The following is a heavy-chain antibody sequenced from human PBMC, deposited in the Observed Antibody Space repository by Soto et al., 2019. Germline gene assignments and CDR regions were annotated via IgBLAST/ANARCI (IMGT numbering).Heavy chain of an antibody. V-gene: IGHV4-39*01. CDR3: ATSPPTDPLLGTPRDWFDP. Sequence: SETLSLTCSVSGGSISSTSYYWAWIRQPPGKGLEWIGTLYYSGTTYSTASLKSRVIISVDTSKNQFSLKLTSVTAADTAVYHCATSPPTDPLLGTPRDWFDPSGQGTLVTVSS. J-gene: IGHJ5*02. CDR2: LYYSGTT. CDR1: GGSISSTSYY. D-gene: IGHD1-1*01.